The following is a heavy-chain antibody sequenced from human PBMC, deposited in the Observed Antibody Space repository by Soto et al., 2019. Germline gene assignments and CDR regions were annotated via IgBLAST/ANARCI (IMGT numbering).Heavy chain of an antibody. J-gene: IGHJ5*02. V-gene: IGHV3-48*01. CDR3: ARAKSLEYNWFDT. CDR2: ISSTSATI. CDR1: GFTFTSYS. Sequence: ESGGGLVQPGGSLRLSCTASGFTFTSYSINWVRQAPGQGLEWISYISSTSATIYYAESVRGRFTVSRDNAKNSVYLQMNSLRAEDTAVYFCARAKSLEYNWFDTWGQGTPVTVSS.